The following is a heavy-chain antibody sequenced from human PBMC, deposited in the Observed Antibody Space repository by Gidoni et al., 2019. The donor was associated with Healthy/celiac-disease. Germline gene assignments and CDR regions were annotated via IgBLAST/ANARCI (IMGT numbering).Heavy chain of an antibody. D-gene: IGHD2-2*01. J-gene: IGHJ6*04. V-gene: IGHV3-30-3*01. CDR3: ARGDCSSTSCYFGEYYYYGMDV. CDR1: SSYA. CDR2: ISYDGSNK. Sequence: SSYAMHWVRQAPGKGLEWVAVISYDGSNKYYADSVKGRFTISRDNSKNTLYLQMNSLRAEDTGVYYCARGDCSSTSCYFGEYYYYGMDVWGKGTTVTVSS.